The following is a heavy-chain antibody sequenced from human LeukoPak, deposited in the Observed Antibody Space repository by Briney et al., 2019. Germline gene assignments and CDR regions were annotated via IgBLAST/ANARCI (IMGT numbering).Heavy chain of an antibody. CDR2: IYHSGST. Sequence: SETLSLTCTVSGVSITSYYWSWIRQPPGKGLEWVGYIYHSGSTNDNPSLKSRVTTSVDTSKNQFSLKLSSVTAADTAVYYCARRGYYYDSSHYYYFDYWGQGTLVTVSS. J-gene: IGHJ4*02. D-gene: IGHD3-22*01. V-gene: IGHV4-59*08. CDR3: ARRGYYYDSSHYYYFDY. CDR1: GVSITSYY.